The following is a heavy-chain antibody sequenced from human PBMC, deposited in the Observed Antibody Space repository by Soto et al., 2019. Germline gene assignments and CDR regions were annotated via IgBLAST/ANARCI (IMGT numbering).Heavy chain of an antibody. CDR3: ARSPRISRSGDV. V-gene: IGHV1-18*01. J-gene: IGHJ6*04. CDR1: GYSFITHG. Sequence: QVEMVQSGAEVKKPGASVNVSCKTSGYSFITHGISWVRQAPGQGLKWMGWINPYTGNTNYAQSLQGRVTMTTDRSTSTAYMELRRLTSDDTALYYCARSPRISRSGDVWGKGTAVTFSS. CDR2: INPYTGNT. D-gene: IGHD4-17*01.